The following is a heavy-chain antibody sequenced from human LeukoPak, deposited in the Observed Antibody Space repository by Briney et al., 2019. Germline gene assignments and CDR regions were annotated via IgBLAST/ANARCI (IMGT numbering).Heavy chain of an antibody. D-gene: IGHD6-19*01. CDR3: AASSGWYDGYYFDY. J-gene: IGHJ4*02. CDR1: GGSISSSNW. Sequence: PSETLSLTCAVSGGSISSSNWWSWVRLPPGKGLEWIGEIYHSGSTNYNPSLKSRVTISVDKSKNQFSLKLSSVTAADTAVYYCAASSGWYDGYYFDYWGQGTLVTVSS. CDR2: IYHSGST. V-gene: IGHV4-4*02.